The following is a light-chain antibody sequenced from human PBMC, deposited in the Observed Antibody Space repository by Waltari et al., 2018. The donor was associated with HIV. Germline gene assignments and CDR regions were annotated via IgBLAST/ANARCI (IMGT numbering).Light chain of an antibody. CDR1: SSNIGDADFD. Sequence: QSVLTQPPSVSGAPGQTVTISCSGSSSNIGDADFDVHWYQQLPGTAPKLLIYGNRIGPSGVPDRFSGSKSGTSASLAITGLQPEDEADYYCQSFDYDSSLTVLFGGGTKLTVL. J-gene: IGLJ2*01. CDR3: QSFDYDSSLTVL. V-gene: IGLV1-40*01. CDR2: GNR.